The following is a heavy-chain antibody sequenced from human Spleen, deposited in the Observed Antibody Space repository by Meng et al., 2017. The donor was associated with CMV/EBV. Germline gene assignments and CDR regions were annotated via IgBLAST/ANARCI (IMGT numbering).Heavy chain of an antibody. V-gene: IGHV1-69*05. Sequence: YAISGVRKAPGQGLEWMGGIIPIFGTANYAQKFQGRVTITTDESTSTAYMELSSLRSEDTAVYYCARAFVGYCSSTSCYTGLGFDYWGQGTLVTVSS. J-gene: IGHJ4*02. CDR1: YA. CDR3: ARAFVGYCSSTSCYTGLGFDY. CDR2: IIPIFGTA. D-gene: IGHD2-2*02.